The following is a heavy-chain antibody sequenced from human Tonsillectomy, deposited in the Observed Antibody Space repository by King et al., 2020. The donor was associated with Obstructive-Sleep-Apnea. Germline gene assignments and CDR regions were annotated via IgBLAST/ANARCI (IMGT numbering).Heavy chain of an antibody. J-gene: IGHJ4*02. CDR3: ARDASRGVATSGYFDS. CDR1: GFTFSNYP. CDR2: TSYDASKK. D-gene: IGHD2-21*02. Sequence: VQLVESGGGVVQPGRSLRLSCAASGFTFSNYPIHWVRQAPGKGLEWVAVTSYDASKKYYADSVQGRFTISRDNSKNTLYLQMNSLRPEDTAMYYCARDASRGVATSGYFDSWGQGTLVTVSP. V-gene: IGHV3-30*04.